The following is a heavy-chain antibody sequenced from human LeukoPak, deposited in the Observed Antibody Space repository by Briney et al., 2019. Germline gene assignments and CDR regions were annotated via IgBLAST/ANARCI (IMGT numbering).Heavy chain of an antibody. CDR3: AKELPTGTDYFDY. Sequence: GGSLRLSCAASGLTITSYTMNWVRQAPGKGLEWVANIKQDGTETYYDDSVKGRFTISRDNAKKSLYLQMDSLRAEDTAVYYCAKELPTGTDYFDYWGQGTLVIVSS. D-gene: IGHD3-10*01. J-gene: IGHJ4*02. V-gene: IGHV3-7*01. CDR2: IKQDGTET. CDR1: GLTITSYT.